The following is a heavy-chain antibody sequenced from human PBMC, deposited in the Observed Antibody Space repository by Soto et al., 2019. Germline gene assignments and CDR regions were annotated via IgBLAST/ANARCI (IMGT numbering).Heavy chain of an antibody. J-gene: IGHJ3*02. CDR3: ADLFAGCDI. V-gene: IGHV3-74*01. CDR1: GFTFSSHW. D-gene: IGHD3-10*02. Sequence: EVQVVESGGDLVQPGGSLRLSCVGSGFTFSSHWMHWVRQAPGKGLVWVAHITHDGSSATYADSVKGRFTISRDNAKNTLYLQMNTLRFEDTAVYYCADLFAGCDIWGQGTMVTVSS. CDR2: ITHDGSSA.